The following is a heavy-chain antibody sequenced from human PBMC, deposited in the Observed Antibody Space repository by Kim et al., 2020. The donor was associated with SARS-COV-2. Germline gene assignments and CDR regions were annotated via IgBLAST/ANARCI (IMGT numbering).Heavy chain of an antibody. CDR3: ARDLGKGFES. CDR2: K. D-gene: IGHD7-27*01. V-gene: IGHV3-7*01. J-gene: IGHJ4*02. Sequence: KYYADSVKGRFTISRDNGKNSLDLQMNSLRAEDTAVYYCARDLGKGFESWGQGTLVTVSS.